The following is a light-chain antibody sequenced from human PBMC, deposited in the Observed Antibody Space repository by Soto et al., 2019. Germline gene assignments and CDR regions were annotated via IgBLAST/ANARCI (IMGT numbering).Light chain of an antibody. V-gene: IGKV3-11*01. CDR3: QHYGRSPIT. CDR1: QSINRH. J-gene: IGKJ5*01. CDR2: DAS. Sequence: EIVLTQSPATLSLSPGERATLSCRASQSINRHLAWYRQKPGQAPRLLIYDASNRATGIPARFSGSGSGTDFTLTISRLEPEDFALYYCQHYGRSPITFGQGTRLE.